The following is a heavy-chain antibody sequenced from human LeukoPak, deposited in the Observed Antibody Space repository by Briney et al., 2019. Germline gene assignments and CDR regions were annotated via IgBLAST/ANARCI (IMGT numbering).Heavy chain of an antibody. CDR3: AKADGSGSYYGY. CDR2: ISYDGSNK. J-gene: IGHJ4*02. V-gene: IGHV3-30*18. Sequence: GGSLRFSCAASGFTFSSYGMHWVRQAPGKGLEWVAVISYDGSNKYYADSVKGRFTISRDNSKNTLYLQMNSLRAEDTAVYYCAKADGSGSYYGYWGQGTLVTVSS. D-gene: IGHD3-10*01. CDR1: GFTFSSYG.